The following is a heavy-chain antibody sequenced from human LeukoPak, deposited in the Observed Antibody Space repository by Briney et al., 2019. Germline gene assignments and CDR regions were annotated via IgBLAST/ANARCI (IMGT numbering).Heavy chain of an antibody. V-gene: IGHV3-21*04. CDR1: GFTFSSYS. J-gene: IGHJ4*02. D-gene: IGHD3-10*01. CDR2: ISSSSAYI. CDR3: AKDQSYYYGSGSYYTSSDY. Sequence: GGSLRLSCAASGFTFSSYSMIWVRQAPGKGLEWVSSISSSSAYIYYADSVKGRFTISRDNSKNTLYLQMNSLRAEDTAVYYCAKDQSYYYGSGSYYTSSDYWGQGTLVTVSS.